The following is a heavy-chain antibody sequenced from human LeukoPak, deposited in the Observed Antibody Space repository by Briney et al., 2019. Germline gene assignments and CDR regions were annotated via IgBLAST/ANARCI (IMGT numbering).Heavy chain of an antibody. CDR3: ARGGPCSSTSCYRRGAFDI. CDR2: IYYSGST. Sequence: SETLSLTCTVSGGSISSYYWSWIRQPPGKGLEWIGYIYYSGSTNYNPSLKSRVTISVDTSKNQFSLKLSSVTAADTAVYYCARGGPCSSTSCYRRGAFDIWGQGTMVTVSS. J-gene: IGHJ3*02. D-gene: IGHD2-2*02. CDR1: GGSISSYY. V-gene: IGHV4-59*12.